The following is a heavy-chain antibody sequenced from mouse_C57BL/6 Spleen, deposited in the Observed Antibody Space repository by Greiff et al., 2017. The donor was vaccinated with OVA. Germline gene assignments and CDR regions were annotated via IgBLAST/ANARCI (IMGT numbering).Heavy chain of an antibody. J-gene: IGHJ4*01. D-gene: IGHD2-4*01. Sequence: VQLQPSGPGLVQPSQSLSITCTVSGFSLTSYGVHWVRQSPGKGLEWLGVIWRGGSTDYNAAFMSRLSITKDNSKSQVFFKMNSLQADDTAIYYCAKTGNDYDDDAMDYWGQGTSVTVSS. CDR3: AKTGNDYDDDAMDY. V-gene: IGHV2-5*01. CDR1: GFSLTSYG. CDR2: IWRGGST.